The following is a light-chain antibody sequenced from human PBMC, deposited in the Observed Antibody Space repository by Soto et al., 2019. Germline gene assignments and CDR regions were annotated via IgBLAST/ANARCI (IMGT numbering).Light chain of an antibody. CDR1: ESVSSNY. V-gene: IGKV3-20*01. J-gene: IGKJ3*01. CDR3: QQYGSSPFT. Sequence: EIVLTQSPGTLSLSPGERATLSCRASESVSSNYLAWYQQKPGQAPRLLIYGASSGATGIPDRFSGSGSGTGFTLTISRLEPKDFAVFYCQQYGSSPFTFGPGTKVDIK. CDR2: GAS.